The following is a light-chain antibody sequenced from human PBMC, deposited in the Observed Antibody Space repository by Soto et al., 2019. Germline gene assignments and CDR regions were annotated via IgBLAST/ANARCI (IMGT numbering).Light chain of an antibody. CDR2: DVS. J-gene: IGLJ2*01. CDR3: SSYTSSSTLL. Sequence: QPVLTQPASVSGSPAQSITISCTGTSSDVGGYNYVSWYQQHPGKAPKLMIYDVSNRPSGVSNRFSGSKSGNTASLTISGLQAEDEADYYCSSYTSSSTLLFGGGTKLTVL. CDR1: SSDVGGYNY. V-gene: IGLV2-14*01.